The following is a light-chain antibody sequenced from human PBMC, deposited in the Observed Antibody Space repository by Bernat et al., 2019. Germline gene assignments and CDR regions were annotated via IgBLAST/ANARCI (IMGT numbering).Light chain of an antibody. V-gene: IGLV1-44*01. Sequence: QSALTQPPSASGTPGQRVTISCSGSSSNIGKNGVNWYQQLPGRGPKVLMYNDDQRPSGVSERFSGSKSGTSASLAISGVQSEDEADYHCAAWDDSLKSWLFGGGTKLTVL. CDR3: AAWDDSLKSWL. J-gene: IGLJ3*02. CDR2: NDD. CDR1: SSNIGKNG.